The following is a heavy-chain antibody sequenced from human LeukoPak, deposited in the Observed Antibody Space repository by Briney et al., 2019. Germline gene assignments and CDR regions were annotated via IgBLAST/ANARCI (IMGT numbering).Heavy chain of an antibody. CDR3: AKCTDSSGTHFDY. Sequence: PGGSLRLSCAASGFTFSSFGMHWVRQAPGKGLEWVAVIWYDGSNKYYADSVKGRLTISRDNSKNTLYLQMNSLRAEDTAVYYCAKCTDSSGTHFDYWGQGTLVTVSS. V-gene: IGHV3-33*06. J-gene: IGHJ4*02. D-gene: IGHD3-22*01. CDR1: GFTFSSFG. CDR2: IWYDGSNK.